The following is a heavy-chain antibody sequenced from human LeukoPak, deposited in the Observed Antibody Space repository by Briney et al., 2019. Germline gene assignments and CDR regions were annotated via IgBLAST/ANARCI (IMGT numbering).Heavy chain of an antibody. D-gene: IGHD3-22*01. CDR2: ISAYNGNT. CDR3: ARGVSMIVVIELEDAFDI. CDR1: GYTFTSYG. Sequence: ASVKVSCKASGYTFTSYGISWVRQAPGQGLEWMGWISAYNGNTNYAQKLQGRVTMTTDTSTSTAYMELRSLRSDDTAVYYCARGVSMIVVIELEDAFDIWGQGTMVTVSS. V-gene: IGHV1-18*01. J-gene: IGHJ3*02.